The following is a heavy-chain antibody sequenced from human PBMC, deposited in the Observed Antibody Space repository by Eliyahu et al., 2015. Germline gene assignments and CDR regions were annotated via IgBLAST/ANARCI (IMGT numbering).Heavy chain of an antibody. CDR3: TKESTTLTTTDY. D-gene: IGHD4-17*01. J-gene: IGHJ4*02. CDR2: VTASGNST. CDR1: GFPLTSSA. Sequence: EVRLLESGGDLVLPGGSLRLSCAASGFPLTSSAMXWVRQAPGKGLEWVSSVTASGNSTYYAESVKGRFTISRDISKNTLYLQMNSLRAEDTATYYCTKESTTLTTTDYWGQGTRVTVSS. V-gene: IGHV3-23*01.